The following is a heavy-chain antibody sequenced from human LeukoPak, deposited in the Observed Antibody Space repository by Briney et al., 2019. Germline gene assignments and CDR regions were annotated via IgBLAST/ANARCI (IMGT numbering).Heavy chain of an antibody. D-gene: IGHD3-10*01. V-gene: IGHV3-11*01. CDR1: GFTFSDNY. CDR2: ISSSGSTI. J-gene: IGHJ5*02. Sequence: PGGSLRLSCAASGFTFSDNYMSWIRQAPGKGLEWVSYISSSGSTIYYADSVKGRFTISRDNAKNSLYLQMNSLRAEDTAVYCCARDVLPGWFDPWGQGTLVTVSS. CDR3: ARDVLPGWFDP.